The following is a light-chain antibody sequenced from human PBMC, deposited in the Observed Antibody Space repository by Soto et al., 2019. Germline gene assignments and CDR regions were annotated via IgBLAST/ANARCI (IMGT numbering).Light chain of an antibody. J-gene: IGKJ1*01. V-gene: IGKV1-39*01. Sequence: IQMTQSPSSLSASVGDRVTITCRASKSISSSLNWYQQKPGKAPNLLIYAASSLQSGVPSRFSGSRSGTEFTLTISSLQPEDFATYYCQQYDSYSSGPFGQGTKVDIK. CDR3: QQYDSYSSGP. CDR1: KSISSS. CDR2: AAS.